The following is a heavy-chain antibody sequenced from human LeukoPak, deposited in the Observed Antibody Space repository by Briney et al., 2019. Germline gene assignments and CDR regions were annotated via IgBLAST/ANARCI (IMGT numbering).Heavy chain of an antibody. Sequence: PSETLSLTCTVSGGSISSYYWSWLRQPPGKGLEWIGYIYYSGSTNYNPSRKSRVTKSQDTSKNQFSLKLSSVTAADTAVYYCARGPFLRRIDAFDIWGQGTMVTVSS. D-gene: IGHD2-15*01. CDR2: IYYSGST. J-gene: IGHJ3*02. CDR1: GGSISSYY. V-gene: IGHV4-59*01. CDR3: ARGPFLRRIDAFDI.